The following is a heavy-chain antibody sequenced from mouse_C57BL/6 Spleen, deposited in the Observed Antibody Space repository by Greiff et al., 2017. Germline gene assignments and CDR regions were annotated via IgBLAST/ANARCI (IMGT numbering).Heavy chain of an antibody. CDR3: ARSIGDAMDY. D-gene: IGHD3-1*01. V-gene: IGHV1-50*01. J-gene: IGHJ4*01. CDR1: GYTFTSYW. CDR2: IDPSDSYT. Sequence: QVQLQQSGAELVKPGASVKLSCKASGYTFTSYWMQWVKQRPGQGLEWIGEIDPSDSYTNYNQKFKGKATLTVDTSSSTAYMQLSSLTSEDSAVYYCARSIGDAMDYWGQGTSVTVSS.